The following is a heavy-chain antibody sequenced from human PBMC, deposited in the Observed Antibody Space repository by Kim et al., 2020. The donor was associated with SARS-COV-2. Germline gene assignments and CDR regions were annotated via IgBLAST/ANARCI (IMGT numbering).Heavy chain of an antibody. Sequence: ASVKVSCTASGYTFTTYYIHWVRQAPGKGLEWMAIVNPRDGGAAYAENFKGRVTVTRDTSTRTVYMELSSLTSEDTAVYYCARDDGENSKFIWGYYFNYWGRGALVTVSS. CDR3: ARDDGENSKFIWGYYFNY. CDR1: GYTFTTYY. V-gene: IGHV1-46*01. CDR2: VNPRDGGA. J-gene: IGHJ4*02. D-gene: IGHD3-16*01.